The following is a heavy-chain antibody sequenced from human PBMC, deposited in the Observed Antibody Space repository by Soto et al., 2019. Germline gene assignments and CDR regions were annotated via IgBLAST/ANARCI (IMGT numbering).Heavy chain of an antibody. CDR3: AKAYCSGGSCYSHYYYGMDV. J-gene: IGHJ6*02. V-gene: IGHV3-23*01. Sequence: ETLRLSCAASGFTFSSYAMIWVRQAPGKGLEWVSAISGSGGSTYYADSVKGRFTISRDNSKNTLYLQMNSLRAEDTAVYYCAKAYCSGGSCYSHYYYGMDVWGQGTTVTVSS. CDR1: GFTFSSYA. D-gene: IGHD2-15*01. CDR2: ISGSGGST.